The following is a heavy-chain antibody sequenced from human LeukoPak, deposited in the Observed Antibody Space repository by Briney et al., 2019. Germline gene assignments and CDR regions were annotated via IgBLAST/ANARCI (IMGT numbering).Heavy chain of an antibody. D-gene: IGHD1-7*01. CDR3: ARDRELSYFDY. Sequence: GGSLRLSCAASGFIFGDYNMNWVRQAPGKGLEWLSYISSGGSTIYYADSVKGRFTISRDNARNSLYLQMISLRAEDTAVYYCARDRELSYFDYWGQGTLVTVSS. V-gene: IGHV3-48*01. J-gene: IGHJ4*02. CDR2: ISSGGSTI. CDR1: GFIFGDYN.